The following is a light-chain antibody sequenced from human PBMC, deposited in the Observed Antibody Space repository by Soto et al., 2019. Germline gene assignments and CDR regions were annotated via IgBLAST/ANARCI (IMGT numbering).Light chain of an antibody. CDR1: QSVSSSY. J-gene: IGKJ2*01. CDR2: GAS. V-gene: IGKV3-20*01. Sequence: EIVLTQSPGTLSLSPGDRATLSCRASQSVSSSYLAWYQQKPGQAPRLLIYGASNRATGIPDRFSGGGSGTDYTTNISSLEPDDFAVYYCQQYDYTAMFTFGQGTKLEIK. CDR3: QQYDYTAMFT.